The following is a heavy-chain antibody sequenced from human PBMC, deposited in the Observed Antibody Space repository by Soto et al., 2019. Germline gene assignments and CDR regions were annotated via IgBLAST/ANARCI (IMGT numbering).Heavy chain of an antibody. D-gene: IGHD3-16*01. V-gene: IGHV3-21*01. CDR1: GFTFSSYS. J-gene: IGHJ4*02. CDR3: ARGDKRLHLGELFDPVNFDY. CDR2: ISSSSSYI. Sequence: GGSLRLSCAASGFTFSSYSMNWVRQAPGKGLEWVSSISSSSSYIYYADSVKGRFTISRDNAKNSLYLQMNSLRAEDTAVYYCARGDKRLHLGELFDPVNFDYWGQGTLVTVSS.